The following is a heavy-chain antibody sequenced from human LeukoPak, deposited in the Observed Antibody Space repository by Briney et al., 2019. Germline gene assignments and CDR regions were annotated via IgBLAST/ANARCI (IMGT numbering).Heavy chain of an antibody. V-gene: IGHV4-34*01. D-gene: IGHD3-22*01. CDR3: ASHMRGSGYNAAFDY. J-gene: IGHJ4*02. Sequence: SETLSLTCAVYGGSFSVYYWSWTRQPPGKGLEWIGEINHSGSTNYNPSLKSRVTISVDTSKNQFSLKLSSVTAADTAVYYCASHMRGSGYNAAFDYWGQGTLVTVSS. CDR2: INHSGST. CDR1: GGSFSVYY.